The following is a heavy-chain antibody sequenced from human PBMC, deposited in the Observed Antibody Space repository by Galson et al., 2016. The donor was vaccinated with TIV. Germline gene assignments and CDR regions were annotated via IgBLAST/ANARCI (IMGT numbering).Heavy chain of an antibody. Sequence: SLRLSCAASGFTFSNYWMTWVRQAPGKGLEWVANIKEDGSEKNYVDLVKGRFTISRDNAKNSLYLHMNSVRAEDTAVYYCARGGSDSDYWGQGTRVTVSS. V-gene: IGHV3-7*01. CDR3: ARGGSDSDY. CDR2: IKEDGSEK. CDR1: GFTFSNYW. J-gene: IGHJ4*02. D-gene: IGHD2-21*01.